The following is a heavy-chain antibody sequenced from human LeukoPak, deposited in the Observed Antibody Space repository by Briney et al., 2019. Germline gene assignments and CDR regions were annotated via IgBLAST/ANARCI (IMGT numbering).Heavy chain of an antibody. CDR2: IYYSGST. D-gene: IGHD2-2*03. CDR1: GGSISSSSYY. J-gene: IGHJ4*02. CDR3: ARRSGYCSSTSCRAEIDY. V-gene: IGHV4-39*01. Sequence: SETLSLTCTVSGGSISSSSYYWGWIRQPPGKGLEWIGSIYYSGSTYYNPSLKSRVTISVDTSKNQFSLKLSSVTAADTAVYYCARRSGYCSSTSCRAEIDYWGQGTLVTVSS.